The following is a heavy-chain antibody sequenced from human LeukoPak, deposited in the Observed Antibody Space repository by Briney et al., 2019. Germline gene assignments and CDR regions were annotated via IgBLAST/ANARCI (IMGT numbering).Heavy chain of an antibody. CDR3: ARDWYNSLNYFDY. Sequence: SGTLSLTCAVSGASITNDNWWSWVRQTPGKGLEWIGEIYHSGSTSYNPSLKNRVTISVDKSNNRFSLRLTSVTAADTAVYYCARDWYNSLNYFDYWGQGSLVTVSS. V-gene: IGHV4-4*02. CDR2: IYHSGST. J-gene: IGHJ4*02. D-gene: IGHD1-1*01. CDR1: GASITNDNW.